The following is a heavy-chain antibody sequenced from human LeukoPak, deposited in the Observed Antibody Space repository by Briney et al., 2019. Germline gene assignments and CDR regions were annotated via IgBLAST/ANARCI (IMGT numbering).Heavy chain of an antibody. CDR1: GFTFSSYW. CDR2: IKQDGSEK. V-gene: IGHV3-7*01. CDR3: ARGRQNSGSYSDAFDI. J-gene: IGHJ3*02. Sequence: GGSLRLSCAASGFTFSSYWMSWVRQAPGKGLEWVANIKQDGSEKYYVDSVKGRFTISRDNAKNSLYLRMNSLRAEDTAVYYCARGRQNSGSYSDAFDIWGQGTMVTVSS. D-gene: IGHD1-26*01.